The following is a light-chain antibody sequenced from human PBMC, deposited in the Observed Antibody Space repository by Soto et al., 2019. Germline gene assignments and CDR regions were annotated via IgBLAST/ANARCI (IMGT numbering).Light chain of an antibody. J-gene: IGKJ2*01. CDR3: QQYYSTPPYT. CDR1: QSVLYSSNNKNY. CDR2: WAS. Sequence: DIVMTQSPDSLAVSLDERATINCKSSQSVLYSSNNKNYLAWYQQKPGQPPKLLLYWASTRESGVPDRFSGSGSGTDFTLTISSLQAEDGAVYYCQQYYSTPPYTFGQGTKLEIK. V-gene: IGKV4-1*01.